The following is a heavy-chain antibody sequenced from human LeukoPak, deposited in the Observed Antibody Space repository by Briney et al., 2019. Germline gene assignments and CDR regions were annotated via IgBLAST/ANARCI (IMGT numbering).Heavy chain of an antibody. J-gene: IGHJ4*02. D-gene: IGHD5-24*01. Sequence: GESLKISCQGSGYSFTTYWIAWVRQMPGKGLEWMGIIYPGDSDTRYSPSFQGQVTISADKSIGTAYLQWSSLKASDTAVYYCARQETYLDYWGQGTLVTVSS. V-gene: IGHV5-51*01. CDR1: GYSFTTYW. CDR2: IYPGDSDT. CDR3: ARQETYLDY.